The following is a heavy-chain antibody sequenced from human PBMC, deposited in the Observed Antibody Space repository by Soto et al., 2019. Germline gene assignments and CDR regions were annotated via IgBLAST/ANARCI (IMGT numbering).Heavy chain of an antibody. CDR2: MNPNTGNS. CDR1: GYTFPSYD. CDR3: ARRAETNGWNGFGADKYYFDF. Sequence: APVKVSCKASGYTFPSYDIYWVRQATGQGLEWMGWMNPNTGNSGYAQKFQGRVTMTSDTSISTAHMELSSLRSDDTAVYYCARRAETNGWNGFGADKYYFDFWGQGTLVTVSS. V-gene: IGHV1-8*01. J-gene: IGHJ4*02. D-gene: IGHD1-1*01.